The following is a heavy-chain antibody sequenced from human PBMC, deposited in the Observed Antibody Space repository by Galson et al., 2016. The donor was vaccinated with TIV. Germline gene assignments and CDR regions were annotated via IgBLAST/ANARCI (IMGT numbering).Heavy chain of an antibody. Sequence: SLRLSCAVSRFNFSDYWMSWVRQAPGKGLEWVANIKEDGSEKNYVGSVEGRFAVSRDNGKNSLYLQMNSLRGEDTAVYYCATNWAPDYWGQGTLVTVSS. J-gene: IGHJ4*02. V-gene: IGHV3-7*01. CDR2: IKEDGSEK. CDR1: RFNFSDYW. D-gene: IGHD1-1*01. CDR3: ATNWAPDY.